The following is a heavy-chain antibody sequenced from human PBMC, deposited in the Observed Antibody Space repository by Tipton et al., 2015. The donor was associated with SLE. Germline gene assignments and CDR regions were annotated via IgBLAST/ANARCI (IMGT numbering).Heavy chain of an antibody. J-gene: IGHJ6*02. CDR3: ARGDWNDFYYYGMDV. CDR1: GYAFITYG. D-gene: IGHD1-1*01. Sequence: QLVQSGAEVKKPGASVRVSCKASGYAFITYGLTWVRQAPGEGLEWMGWISPYDGTTNYARKLRGRVTFTTDTSSSTAYVDLRSLRSDDAAVYYCARGDWNDFYYYGMDVWGQGTRVTVSS. V-gene: IGHV1-18*01. CDR2: ISPYDGTT.